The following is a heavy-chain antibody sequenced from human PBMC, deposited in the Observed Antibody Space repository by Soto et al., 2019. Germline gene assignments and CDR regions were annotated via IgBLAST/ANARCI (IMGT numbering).Heavy chain of an antibody. CDR3: ARDADRGYSSCWRS. Sequence: PSETLSLTCAVSGGSFSGYYWSWIRQPPGKGLGWIGEINHSGSTNYNPSLKSRVTISVDTSKNQFSLKLSSVTAADTAVYYCARDADRGYSSCWRSCGQVTMGTV. V-gene: IGHV4-34*01. CDR2: INHSGST. J-gene: IGHJ4*02. CDR1: GGSFSGYY. D-gene: IGHD6-19*01.